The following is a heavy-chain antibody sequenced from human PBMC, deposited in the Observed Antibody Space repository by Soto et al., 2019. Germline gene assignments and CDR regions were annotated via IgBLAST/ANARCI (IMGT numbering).Heavy chain of an antibody. CDR2: ISYDGSNK. J-gene: IGHJ6*02. CDR3: VRERTADYGMDV. Sequence: QVQLVESGGGVVQPGRSLRLSCAASGFTFSSYAMHWVRQAPGNGLEWVAVISYDGSNKYYADSVKGRFTISRDNSKNTLYLQMNSLRAEDTAVYYCVRERTADYGMDVWGQGTTVTVSS. CDR1: GFTFSSYA. V-gene: IGHV3-30-3*01.